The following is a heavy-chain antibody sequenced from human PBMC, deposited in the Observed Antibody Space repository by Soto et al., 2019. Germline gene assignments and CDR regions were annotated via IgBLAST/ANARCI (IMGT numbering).Heavy chain of an antibody. Sequence: QVPLQQSGPGLVKPSQTLSLTCDISGDSVSSNSAGWNWIRQTPSRGLEWLGRTYYRSKWYNNYAVSVKSRLSVNPDTAKNQFSLQLNSVTPEDTAVYYCARGSWDDVSGHYYMDVWGKGTTVTVSS. D-gene: IGHD1-1*01. V-gene: IGHV6-1*01. CDR3: ARGSWDDVSGHYYMDV. CDR1: GDSVSSNSAG. CDR2: TYYRSKWYN. J-gene: IGHJ6*03.